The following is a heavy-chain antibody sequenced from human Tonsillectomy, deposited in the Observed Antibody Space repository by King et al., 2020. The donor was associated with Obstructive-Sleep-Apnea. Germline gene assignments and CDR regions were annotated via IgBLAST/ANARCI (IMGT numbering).Heavy chain of an antibody. D-gene: IGHD3-10*01. Sequence: VQLVESGGGLVKPGGSLRLSCAASGFTFSDYYMSCIRQAPGKWLEWVSDISSSGSTIYYADSVKCRFTSSRDNAKNSLYLQMNSWRAEDTAVFYCAREIWFRGADGMDVWGQGTTVTVSS. CDR3: AREIWFRGADGMDV. CDR1: GFTFSDYY. J-gene: IGHJ6*02. V-gene: IGHV3-11*01. CDR2: ISSSGSTI.